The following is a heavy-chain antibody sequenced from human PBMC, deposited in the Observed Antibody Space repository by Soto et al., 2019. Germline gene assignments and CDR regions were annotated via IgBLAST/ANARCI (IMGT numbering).Heavy chain of an antibody. V-gene: IGHV3-15*01. Sequence: TGGSLRLSCAASGFTINNAWMSWVRQAPGKGLEWVGRIKSKGNGGTADYAAPVKGRFTISRDDSKNMLYLQMNSLKTEDTAVYYCAKDLSRSGVFVFDYWGQGIRVTVSS. CDR2: IKSKGNGGTA. D-gene: IGHD6-13*01. J-gene: IGHJ4*02. CDR1: GFTINNAW. CDR3: AKDLSRSGVFVFDY.